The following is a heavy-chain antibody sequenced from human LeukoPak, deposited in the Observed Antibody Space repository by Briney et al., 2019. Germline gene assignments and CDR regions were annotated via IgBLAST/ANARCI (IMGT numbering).Heavy chain of an antibody. CDR1: GYIFTSYQ. D-gene: IGHD3-22*01. J-gene: IGHJ5*02. CDR2: INPSDGST. Sequence: ASVKVSCKASGYIFTSYQMHWVRQAPGQGLEWMGIINPSDGSTNSAQKFQGRVIMTTDTSTSTVYMDLSSLRYEDTAVYYCARDSGWLNWFDPWGQGTPVTVSS. V-gene: IGHV1-46*01. CDR3: ARDSGWLNWFDP.